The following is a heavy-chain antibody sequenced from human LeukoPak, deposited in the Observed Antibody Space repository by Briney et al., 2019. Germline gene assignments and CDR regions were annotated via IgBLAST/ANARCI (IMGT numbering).Heavy chain of an antibody. J-gene: IGHJ6*02. V-gene: IGHV4-34*01. CDR3: ARGGSSGWYSSALNYYYGMDV. CDR2: INHSGST. Sequence: NPSETLSLTCAVYGGSFSGYYWSWIRQPPGKGLEWIGEINHSGSTNYNPSLKSRVTISVDTSKNQFSLKLSSVTAADTAVYYCARGGSSGWYSSALNYYYGMDVWGQGTTVTVSS. D-gene: IGHD6-19*01. CDR1: GGSFSGYY.